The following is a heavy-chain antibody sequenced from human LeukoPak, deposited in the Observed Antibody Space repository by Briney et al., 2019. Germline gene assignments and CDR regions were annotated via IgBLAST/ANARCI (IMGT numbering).Heavy chain of an antibody. J-gene: IGHJ4*02. CDR2: IHTSGST. D-gene: IGHD5-18*01. V-gene: IGHV4-4*07. Sequence: PSETLSLTCTVAGRSISTYYWSSIRQPAGKGLEWMGHIHTSGSTNHNPSLKSPVTMSVDTSKNQFSLKLSSVTAADTAVSYCARSWIRDWYYFAYWGQGTLVTVSS. CDR1: GRSISTYY. CDR3: ARSWIRDWYYFAY.